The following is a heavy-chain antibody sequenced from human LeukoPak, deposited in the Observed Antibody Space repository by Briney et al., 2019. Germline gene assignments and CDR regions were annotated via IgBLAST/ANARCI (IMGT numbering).Heavy chain of an antibody. CDR3: ARDPRYRSSTSCHNWFDP. CDR2: IKEDGSEK. Sequence: RPGGSLRLSCAASGFTFSNYWMSWVRQAPGKGLEWVANIKEDGSEKYYEDSVKGRFTISRDNAKNLVYLQMNSLRAEDTAVYYCARDPRYRSSTSCHNWFDPWGQGTLVTVSS. J-gene: IGHJ5*02. D-gene: IGHD2-2*01. CDR1: GFTFSNYW. V-gene: IGHV3-7*01.